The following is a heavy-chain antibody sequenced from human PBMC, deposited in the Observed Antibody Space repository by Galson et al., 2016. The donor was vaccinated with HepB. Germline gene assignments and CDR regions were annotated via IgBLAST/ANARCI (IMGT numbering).Heavy chain of an antibody. J-gene: IGHJ2*01. CDR2: IYHSGTT. D-gene: IGHD3-22*01. Sequence: SETLSLTCAVSGGSISRSNWRSWVRQIPGKGLEWIGQIYHSGTTNYNPSLKSRVTISVDKSNNQFPLNLRSVTAADTAVYYCASYYDNDYWYFDLWGRGTLVTVSS. CDR1: GGSISRSNW. V-gene: IGHV4-4*02. CDR3: ASYYDNDYWYFDL.